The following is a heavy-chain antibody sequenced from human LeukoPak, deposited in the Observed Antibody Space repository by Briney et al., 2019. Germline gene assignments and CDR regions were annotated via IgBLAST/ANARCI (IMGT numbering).Heavy chain of an antibody. V-gene: IGHV3-23*01. CDR1: GLTFSNYA. Sequence: GGSLRLSCAAYGLTFSNYAMSWVRQAPGKGLEWVSGISGSGGSTYYADSVKGGFTISRANPKNTLDLQRNGMRAEATALYYCAKEKGIAATPLDYIEVWGKGTTVTVSS. J-gene: IGHJ6*03. CDR3: AKEKGIAATPLDYIEV. D-gene: IGHD6-13*01. CDR2: ISGSGGST.